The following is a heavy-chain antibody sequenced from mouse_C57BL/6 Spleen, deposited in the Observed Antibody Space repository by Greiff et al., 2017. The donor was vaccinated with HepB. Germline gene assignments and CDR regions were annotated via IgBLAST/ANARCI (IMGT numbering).Heavy chain of an antibody. D-gene: IGHD4-1*01. Sequence: QVQLQQPGAELVRPGSSVKLSCKASGYTFTSYWMDWVKQRPGQGLEWIGNIYPSDSETHYNQKFKDKATLTVDKSSSTAYMQLSRLTSEDSAVYYCARGGLTGTFDYWGQGTTLTVSS. CDR2: IYPSDSET. V-gene: IGHV1-61*01. CDR3: ARGGLTGTFDY. J-gene: IGHJ2*01. CDR1: GYTFTSYW.